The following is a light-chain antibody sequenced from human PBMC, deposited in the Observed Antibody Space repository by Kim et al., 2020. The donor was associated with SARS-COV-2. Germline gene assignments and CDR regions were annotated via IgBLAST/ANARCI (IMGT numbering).Light chain of an antibody. J-gene: IGLJ2*01. CDR1: SNDVGGFDY. V-gene: IGLV2-14*03. CDR2: DVF. CDR3: SSYSSSTAVL. Sequence: GQSITIACAGTSNDVGGFDYVSWYQQHPGKAPKLMIYDVFNRPSGVPNRFSASKSGNTASLTISGLHAEDEDNYYCSSYSSSTAVLFGGGTQLTVL.